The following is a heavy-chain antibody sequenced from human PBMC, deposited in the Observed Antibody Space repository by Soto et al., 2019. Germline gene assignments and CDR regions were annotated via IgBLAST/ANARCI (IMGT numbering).Heavy chain of an antibody. V-gene: IGHV5-51*01. CDR2: IYPGDSDT. D-gene: IGHD6-13*01. CDR1: GYSFTSYW. Sequence: PGESLKLSCKGSGYSFTSYWICWVRQMPVKGLEWMGIIYPGDSDTRYSPSFQGQVTISADKSISTAYLQWSSLKASETAMYYCARLNGIAAAGSSYYGMDVWGQRTTVTVSS. J-gene: IGHJ6*02. CDR3: ARLNGIAAAGSSYYGMDV.